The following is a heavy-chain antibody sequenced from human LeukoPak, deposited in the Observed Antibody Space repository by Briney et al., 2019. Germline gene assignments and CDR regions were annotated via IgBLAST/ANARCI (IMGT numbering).Heavy chain of an antibody. Sequence: PSETLSLTCTVSGGSISSYYWSWIRQPPGKGLEWIGYIYYSGSTNYNPSLKSRVTISVDTSKNQFSLKLSSVTAADTAVYYCARAPAVTTFWFDPWGQGTLVTVSS. CDR3: ARAPAVTTFWFDP. J-gene: IGHJ5*02. D-gene: IGHD4-17*01. V-gene: IGHV4-59*08. CDR2: IYYSGST. CDR1: GGSISSYY.